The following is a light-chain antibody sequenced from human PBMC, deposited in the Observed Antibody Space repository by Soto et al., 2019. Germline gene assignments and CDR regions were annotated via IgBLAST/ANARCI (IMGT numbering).Light chain of an antibody. CDR2: GAS. V-gene: IGKV3-15*01. J-gene: IGKJ3*01. CDR1: QGVSSN. CDR3: QQYNDWPFT. Sequence: EIVMTQSPATLSVSPGERVTLSCRASQGVSSNLAWYQQKPGQAPRLLIYGASTRAAGLPARFSGSGSGTEFTLTIDSLQSEDFAIYYCQQYNDWPFTFGPGTKMDI.